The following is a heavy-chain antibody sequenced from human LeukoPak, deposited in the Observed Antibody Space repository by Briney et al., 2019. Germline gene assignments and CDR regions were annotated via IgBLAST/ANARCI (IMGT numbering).Heavy chain of an antibody. CDR3: ARVAYTSGYTWFDP. D-gene: IGHD5-18*01. V-gene: IGHV7-4-1*02. J-gene: IGHJ5*02. Sequence: ASVKVSCKASGYTFTTYPINWMRQAPGQGLEWMGWINTNTGSPTYAQGFSGRFVFSLDTSVSTVYLQITSLKAEDSALYYCARVAYTSGYTWFDPWGQGTLVTVSS. CDR2: INTNTGSP. CDR1: GYTFTTYP.